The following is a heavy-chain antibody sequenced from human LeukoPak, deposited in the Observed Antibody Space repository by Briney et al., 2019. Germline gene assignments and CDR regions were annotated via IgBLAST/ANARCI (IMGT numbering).Heavy chain of an antibody. Sequence: ASVSVSCKVSGYTLTELSMHWVRQAPGKGLEWMGGFDPEDGETIYAQKFQGRVTMTEDTSTDTAYMELSSLRSEDTAVYYCVTDRGYCSSTSSPISCYYYGMDVWGQGTTVTVSS. CDR2: FDPEDGET. V-gene: IGHV1-24*01. CDR3: VTDRGYCSSTSSPISCYYYGMDV. D-gene: IGHD2-2*01. CDR1: GYTLTELS. J-gene: IGHJ6*02.